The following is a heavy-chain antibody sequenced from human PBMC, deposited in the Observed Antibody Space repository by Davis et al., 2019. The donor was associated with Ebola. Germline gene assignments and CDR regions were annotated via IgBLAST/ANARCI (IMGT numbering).Heavy chain of an antibody. CDR3: ARRLLISSRGGMDV. CDR2: INEDGIIK. Sequence: GESLKISCAASGFTFSSYAMNWVRQAPGKGLVWVSRINEDGIIKTYADSVKGRFTVSRDDAQSSLFLQMSSLRDEDTAVYYCARRLLISSRGGMDVWGQGTTVTVSS. V-gene: IGHV3-74*01. CDR1: GFTFSSYA. J-gene: IGHJ6*02. D-gene: IGHD1-26*01.